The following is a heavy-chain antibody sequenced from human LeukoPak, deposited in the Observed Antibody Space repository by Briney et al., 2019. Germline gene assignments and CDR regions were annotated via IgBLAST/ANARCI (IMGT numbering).Heavy chain of an antibody. CDR3: ASINGYSSGWYI. D-gene: IGHD6-19*01. V-gene: IGHV1-2*02. CDR2: IHPNSGGT. Sequence: GASVKVSCKASGYTFTGYYMHWMRQAPGQGLEWMRWIHPNSGGTNYAQKFQGRVTMTRDTSISTAYMELSRLRSDDTAVYYCASINGYSSGWYIWGQGTLVTVSS. CDR1: GYTFTGYY. J-gene: IGHJ4*02.